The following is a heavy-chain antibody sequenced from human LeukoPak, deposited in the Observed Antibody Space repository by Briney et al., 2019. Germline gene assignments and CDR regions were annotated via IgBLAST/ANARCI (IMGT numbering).Heavy chain of an antibody. CDR3: ARDFWSGYGIDY. CDR2: IYYSGST. Sequence: PSETLSLTCAVSGDSISSSHWWSWVRQSPGKGLEWIGYIYYSGSTNYNPSLKSRVTISVDTSKSQFSLKLSSVTAADTAVYYCARDFWSGYGIDYWGQGTLVTVSS. J-gene: IGHJ4*02. V-gene: IGHV4-4*02. CDR1: GDSISSSHW. D-gene: IGHD3-3*01.